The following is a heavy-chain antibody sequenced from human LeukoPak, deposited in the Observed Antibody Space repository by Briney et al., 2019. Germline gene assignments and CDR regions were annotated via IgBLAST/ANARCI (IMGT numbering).Heavy chain of an antibody. Sequence: GASVKVSCKASGYTFTSYDINWVRQATGQGLERMGWMNPNSGHTDYAQKFQGRVTMTRNTSISTAYMELSSLRSEDTAVYYCARGHVDIVATGAFDIWGQGTMVTVSS. CDR1: GYTFTSYD. J-gene: IGHJ3*02. CDR3: ARGHVDIVATGAFDI. V-gene: IGHV1-8*01. D-gene: IGHD5-12*01. CDR2: MNPNSGHT.